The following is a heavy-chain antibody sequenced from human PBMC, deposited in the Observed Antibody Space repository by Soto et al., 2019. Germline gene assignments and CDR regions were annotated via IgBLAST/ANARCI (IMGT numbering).Heavy chain of an antibody. CDR1: GFTLSGRT. CDR2: IDNAGTDS. CDR3: ARGWFGPDV. Sequence: EVQLVESGGGLVQPGGSLRLSCAASGFTLSGRTMHWVRQAPGKGLVWVSGIDNAGTDSTYADSVKGRFTSSRDNAKNMLSLQMNSLRVEETPVYYCARGWFGPDVWGKGTTVTVSS. V-gene: IGHV3-74*01. J-gene: IGHJ6*04. D-gene: IGHD3-10*01.